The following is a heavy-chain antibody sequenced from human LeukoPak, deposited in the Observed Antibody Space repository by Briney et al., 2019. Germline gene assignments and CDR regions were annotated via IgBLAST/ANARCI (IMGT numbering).Heavy chain of an antibody. CDR3: ASAQYSSSWYNAFDI. CDR1: GYTFTSYD. V-gene: IGHV1-8*03. D-gene: IGHD6-13*01. CDR2: MNPNSGST. J-gene: IGHJ3*02. Sequence: ASVKVSCKASGYTFTSYDINWVRQATGQGLEWMGWMNPNSGSTGYAQKFQGRVTITRNTSISTAYMELSSLRSEDTAVYYCASAQYSSSWYNAFDIWGQGAMVTVS.